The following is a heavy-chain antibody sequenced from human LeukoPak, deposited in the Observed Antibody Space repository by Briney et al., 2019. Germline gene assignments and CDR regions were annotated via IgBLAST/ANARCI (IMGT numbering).Heavy chain of an antibody. J-gene: IGHJ2*01. CDR3: ARDSDDWYFDL. Sequence: GRSLRLSCAASGFTFDDYAMHWVRQAPGKGLEWVSGISWNSGSIGYADSVKGRFTISRDNAKNSLYLQMNSLRAEDTAVYYCARDSDDWYFDLWGRGTLVTVSS. V-gene: IGHV3-9*01. CDR2: ISWNSGSI. D-gene: IGHD2-21*02. CDR1: GFTFDDYA.